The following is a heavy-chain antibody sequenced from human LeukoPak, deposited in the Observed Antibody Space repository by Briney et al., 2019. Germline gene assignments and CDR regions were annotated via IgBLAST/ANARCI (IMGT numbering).Heavy chain of an antibody. CDR2: INHSGST. CDR3: ARVLLAGRVYYGMDV. D-gene: IGHD3-10*01. Sequence: PSETLSLTCAVYGGSFSGYYWSWIRQPPGKGLEWIGEINHSGSTNYNPSLKSRVTISVDTSKNQFSLKLSSVTAADTAVYYCARVLLAGRVYYGMDVWGQGTTVTVSS. J-gene: IGHJ6*02. V-gene: IGHV4-34*09. CDR1: GGSFSGYY.